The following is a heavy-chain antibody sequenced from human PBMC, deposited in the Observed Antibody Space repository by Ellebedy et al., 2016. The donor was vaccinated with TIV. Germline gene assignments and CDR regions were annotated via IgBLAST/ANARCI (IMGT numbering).Heavy chain of an antibody. CDR3: ARGGVVGPYGMDV. CDR1: GFNFRSYW. D-gene: IGHD1-26*01. Sequence: GESLKISCATSGFNFRSYWMHWVRQAPGKGLAWVSHVNGDESTTVYADSVKGRFTISKDIAKSTLFLQMNSLRAEDTAVYYCARGGVVGPYGMDVWGQGTTVTVSS. V-gene: IGHV3-74*01. J-gene: IGHJ6*02. CDR2: VNGDESTT.